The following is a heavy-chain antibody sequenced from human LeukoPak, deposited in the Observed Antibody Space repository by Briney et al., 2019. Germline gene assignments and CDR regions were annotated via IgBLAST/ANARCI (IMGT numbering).Heavy chain of an antibody. V-gene: IGHV3-30*18. CDR3: EKDRGFSCTSGSSELDY. Sequence: GGSLRLSCAASGFTFSGYVMHWVRLAPGKGLEWVAVISYDGSHKYYADSVQGRFTISRDNPRNTVYLQMNSLRDEDTAIYYCEKDRGFSCTSGSSELDYWGQGTPVTVSS. D-gene: IGHD3-10*01. CDR2: ISYDGSHK. CDR1: GFTFSGYV. J-gene: IGHJ4*02.